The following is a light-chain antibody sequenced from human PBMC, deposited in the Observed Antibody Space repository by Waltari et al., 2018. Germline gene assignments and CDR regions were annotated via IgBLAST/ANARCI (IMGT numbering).Light chain of an antibody. V-gene: IGLV3-25*03. CDR3: QTADTSGIWV. CDR1: ALPKQY. CDR2: KDT. J-gene: IGLJ3*02. Sequence: SSELTQPPSVSVSPGQTARITCPGDALPKQYAFWYQQKPGQAPFLILYKDTERPSGIPDRFSGSSSGTIVTLTISGVQTEDEADYYCQTADTSGIWVFGGGTRLTVL.